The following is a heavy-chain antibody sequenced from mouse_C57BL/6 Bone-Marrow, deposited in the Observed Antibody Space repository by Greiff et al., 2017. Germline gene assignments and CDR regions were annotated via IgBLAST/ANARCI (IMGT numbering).Heavy chain of an antibody. CDR3: AKRDCSNPYDMDY. D-gene: IGHD2-5*01. V-gene: IGHV2-5*01. J-gene: IGHJ4*01. Sequence: QVQLKESGPGLVQPSPSLSITCTVSGFSFTSYGVHWVRQSPGKGLEWLGVIWRGGSTDYNAAFMSRLSISKDNSESKVIFKVHSLRGDDTAIYYCAKRDCSNPYDMDYWGQGTSVTVSS. CDR2: IWRGGST. CDR1: GFSFTSYG.